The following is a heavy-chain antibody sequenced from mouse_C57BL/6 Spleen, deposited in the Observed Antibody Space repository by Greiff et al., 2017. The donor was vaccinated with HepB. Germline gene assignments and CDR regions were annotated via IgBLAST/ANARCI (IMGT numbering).Heavy chain of an antibody. CDR2: INYDGSST. V-gene: IGHV5-16*01. J-gene: IGHJ2*01. CDR3: ARDQGDYYYFDY. Sequence: EVQRVESEGGLVQPGSSMKLSCTASGFTFSDYYMAWVRQVPEKGLEWVANINYDGSSTYYLDSLKSRFIISRDNAKNILYLQMSSLKSEDTATYYCARDQGDYYYFDYWGQGTTLTVSS. CDR1: GFTFSDYY. D-gene: IGHD1-1*01.